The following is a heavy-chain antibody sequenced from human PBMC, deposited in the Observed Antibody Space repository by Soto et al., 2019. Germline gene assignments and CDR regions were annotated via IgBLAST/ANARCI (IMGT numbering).Heavy chain of an antibody. CDR2: IIPIFGTA. D-gene: IGHD4-17*01. Sequence: QVQLVQSGAEVKKPGSSVKVSCKASGGTISSYAISWVRQAPGQGLEWMGVIIPIFGTANYAQKFQGRVTITADESTSTAYMELSSLRSEDTAVYYCAREGGVGSTVVRNYYYYGMDVWGQGTTVTVSS. CDR1: GGTISSYA. V-gene: IGHV1-69*12. CDR3: AREGGVGSTVVRNYYYYGMDV. J-gene: IGHJ6*02.